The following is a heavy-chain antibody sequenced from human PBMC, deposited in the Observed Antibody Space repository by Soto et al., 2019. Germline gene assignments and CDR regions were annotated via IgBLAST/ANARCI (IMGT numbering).Heavy chain of an antibody. V-gene: IGHV1-18*01. CDR1: GYRFTSYG. J-gene: IGHJ6*03. Sequence: QVQLVQSGTEVKKPGASVKVSCKASGYRFTSYGFSWVRQAPGQGLEWLGWISGYNGNTNYAQKVQGRVTMTTDRSTRTAYMELTSLRSDDTAVYYCARALFGGDYYYMDVWGKGTTVTFSS. CDR2: ISGYNGNT. D-gene: IGHD2-15*01. CDR3: ARALFGGDYYYMDV.